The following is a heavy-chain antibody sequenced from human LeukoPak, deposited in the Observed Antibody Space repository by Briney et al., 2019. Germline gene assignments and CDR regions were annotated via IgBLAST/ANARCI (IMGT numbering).Heavy chain of an antibody. Sequence: SETLSLTCAVYGGSFSGYYWSWIRQPAGKGLEWIGRIYTSGSTNYNPSLKSRVTISVDTSKNQFSLKLSSVTAADTAVYYCARVTGYMIEDYFDSWGQGTLVTVSS. CDR2: IYTSGST. V-gene: IGHV4-59*10. J-gene: IGHJ4*02. CDR1: GGSFSGYY. D-gene: IGHD3-22*01. CDR3: ARVTGYMIEDYFDS.